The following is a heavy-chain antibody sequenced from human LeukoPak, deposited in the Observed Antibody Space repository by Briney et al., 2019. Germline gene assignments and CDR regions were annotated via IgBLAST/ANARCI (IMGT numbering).Heavy chain of an antibody. Sequence: GGSLRLSCAVSGFTFNTYSMNWVRQAPGKGLEWVSYISSSSDIIYYADSVKGRFTISRDNAKNSLYLQMNSLRSDDTAVYYCATGGDGGVDIWGQGTMVTVSS. CDR1: GFTFNTYS. CDR2: ISSSSDII. V-gene: IGHV3-48*04. J-gene: IGHJ3*02. CDR3: ATGGDGGVDI. D-gene: IGHD3-16*01.